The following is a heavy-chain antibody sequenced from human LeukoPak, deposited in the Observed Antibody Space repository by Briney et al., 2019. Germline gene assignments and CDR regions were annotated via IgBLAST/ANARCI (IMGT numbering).Heavy chain of an antibody. CDR3: ARAEYYYDSSGYYGTSRNFDY. D-gene: IGHD3-22*01. Sequence: PSETMSLTCAVYGGSFSGYYCSWIRQPPGEGLEWIGEINHGGSTNYNPSLKSRVTILVDTSKNQFSLKLSSVTAADTAVYYCARAEYYYDSSGYYGTSRNFDYWGQGTLVTVSS. CDR1: GGSFSGYY. V-gene: IGHV4-34*01. J-gene: IGHJ4*02. CDR2: INHGGST.